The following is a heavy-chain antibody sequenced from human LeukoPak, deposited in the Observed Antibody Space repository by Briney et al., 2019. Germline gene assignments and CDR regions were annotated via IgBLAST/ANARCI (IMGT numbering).Heavy chain of an antibody. J-gene: IGHJ4*02. Sequence: ASVKVSCKASGYTFTGYYMHWVRQAPGQGLEWMGWINPNSGVTKYAQKFQGRVTMTSDASISTPYMELSSLRSDDTAVYYCASRPDQHLLYYFDYWGQGALVTVSS. CDR1: GYTFTGYY. V-gene: IGHV1-2*02. CDR2: INPNSGVT. D-gene: IGHD2-15*01. CDR3: ASRPDQHLLYYFDY.